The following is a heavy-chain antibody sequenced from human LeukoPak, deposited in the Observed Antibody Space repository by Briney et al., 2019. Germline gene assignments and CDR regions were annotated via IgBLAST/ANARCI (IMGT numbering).Heavy chain of an antibody. D-gene: IGHD6-19*01. CDR1: GGSISSYY. V-gene: IGHV4-4*07. CDR3: ARDKRVAVAGTYIYYYYMDV. Sequence: SETLSLTCTVSGGSISSYYWSWIRQPAGKGLEWIGRIYISGSGSTNYNPSLKSRVTMSVDTSKNQFSLKLSSVTAADTAVYYCARDKRVAVAGTYIYYYYMDVWGNGTTATISS. J-gene: IGHJ6*03. CDR2: IYISGSGST.